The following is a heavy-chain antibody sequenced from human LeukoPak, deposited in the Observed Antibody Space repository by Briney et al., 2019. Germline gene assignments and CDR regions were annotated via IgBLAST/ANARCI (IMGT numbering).Heavy chain of an antibody. J-gene: IGHJ3*01. V-gene: IGHV1-8*01. CDR2: MDPKNGNM. Sequence: ASVKVSCKASGYTFTSYNINWVRQATGQGLEWMGWMDPKNGNMGYAQKFQGRVTMTRNTSISTAYMELSSLRSEDTAVYYCARLPFDDAPSGPDWGQGTMVTVSS. CDR1: GYTFTSYN. CDR3: ARLPFDDAPSGPD.